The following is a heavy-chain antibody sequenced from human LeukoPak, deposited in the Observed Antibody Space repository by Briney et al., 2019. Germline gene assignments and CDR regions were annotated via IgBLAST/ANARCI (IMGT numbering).Heavy chain of an antibody. D-gene: IGHD4-17*01. CDR1: GFTFSSYA. CDR2: ISGSGGST. CDR3: AEDEGYGDYVYFQH. J-gene: IGHJ1*01. V-gene: IGHV3-23*01. Sequence: GGSLRLSCAASGFTFSSYAMSWVRQAPGKGLEWVSAISGSGGSTYYADSVKGRFTISRDNSKNTLYLQMNSLRAEDTAVYYCAEDEGYGDYVYFQHWGQGTLVTVSS.